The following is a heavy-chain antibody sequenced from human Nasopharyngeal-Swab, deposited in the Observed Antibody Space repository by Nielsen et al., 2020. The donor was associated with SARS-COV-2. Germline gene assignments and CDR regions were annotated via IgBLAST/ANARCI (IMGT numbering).Heavy chain of an antibody. CDR2: ISYEGSKK. J-gene: IGHJ3*02. D-gene: IGHD3-10*01. CDR1: GFSFNNYG. Sequence: GGSLRLSCTASGFSFNNYGTHWVRQAPGKGLEWVAVISYEGSKKYYAESVEGRFTISRDFSKSTLYLQMNSLTPEDTAMYYCAKANVLFWFGQFKNDGFDIWGQGTMVAVSS. CDR3: AKANVLFWFGQFKNDGFDI. V-gene: IGHV3-30*18.